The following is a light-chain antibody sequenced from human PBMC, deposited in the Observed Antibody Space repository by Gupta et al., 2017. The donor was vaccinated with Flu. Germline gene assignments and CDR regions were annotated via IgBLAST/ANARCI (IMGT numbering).Light chain of an antibody. J-gene: IGLJ1*01. CDR2: NNN. V-gene: IGLV1-44*01. CDR1: SSNIGSNT. Sequence: SVLTQPPSASWTPGQRVTTSCPGSSSNIGSNTVTWYQQRPGTAPKVLIYNNNQRPSGVPDRFSGSKSGNAASLDISGLQAEDEADYYCEAWDGSRNEVFGTGTKVTVL. CDR3: EAWDGSRNEV.